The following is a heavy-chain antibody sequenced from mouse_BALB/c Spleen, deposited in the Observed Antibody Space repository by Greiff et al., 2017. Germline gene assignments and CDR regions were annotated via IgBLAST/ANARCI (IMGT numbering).Heavy chain of an antibody. CDR2: IWGDGST. J-gene: IGHJ4*01. V-gene: IGHV2-6-7*01. CDR3: ARDRGNYGGAMDY. CDR1: GFSLTGYG. D-gene: IGHD2-1*01. Sequence: VQRVESGPGLVAPSQSLSITCTVSGFSLTGYGVNWVRQPPGKGLEWLGMIWGDGSTDYNSALKSRLSISKDNSKSQVCLKMNSLQTDDTARYYCARDRGNYGGAMDYWGQGTSVTVSS.